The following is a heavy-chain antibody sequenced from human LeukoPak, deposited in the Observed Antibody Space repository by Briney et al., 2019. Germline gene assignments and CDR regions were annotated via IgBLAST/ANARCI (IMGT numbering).Heavy chain of an antibody. J-gene: IGHJ4*02. CDR1: GFTFTNYA. V-gene: IGHV3-23*01. D-gene: IGHD4-17*01. CDR3: AKGIVTTVTAVDY. Sequence: GGSLRLSRAASGFTFTNYAMSWVRQAPGRGLEWVSAITGSGGSTYYADSVKGRFTISRDNSKDTLYLQMNSLRAEDTAVYYCAKGIVTTVTAVDYWGQGTLVTVSS. CDR2: ITGSGGST.